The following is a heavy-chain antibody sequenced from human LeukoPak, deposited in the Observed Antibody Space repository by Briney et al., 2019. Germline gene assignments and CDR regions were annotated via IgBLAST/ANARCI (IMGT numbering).Heavy chain of an antibody. J-gene: IGHJ4*02. Sequence: PGGSLRLSCAASGFSVSINYMSWVRQAAGKGLEWVSGISGNGVEAHYADSVKGRFTISRDLSKNILCLQMNSLRVEDTAIYYCAKRIRDGYNTPIDDWGQGTLVTVSS. D-gene: IGHD5-24*01. CDR1: GFSVSINY. CDR3: AKRIRDGYNTPIDD. V-gene: IGHV3-23*01. CDR2: ISGNGVEA.